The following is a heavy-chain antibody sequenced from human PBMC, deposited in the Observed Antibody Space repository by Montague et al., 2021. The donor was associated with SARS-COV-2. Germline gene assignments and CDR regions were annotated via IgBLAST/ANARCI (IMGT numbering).Heavy chain of an antibody. CDR2: IYYTGST. CDR3: AGDTRIAMLVVVTRYGLDD. Sequence: SETLSLTCTVSGGSISSSSYYWGWIRQPPGKGLEWIGSIYYTGSTYYNPSLKSRVTISVDTSKNQFSLKLSSVTAADTAVYYCAGDTRIAMLVVVTRYGLDDWGQGTLVTVSS. V-gene: IGHV4-39*07. CDR1: GGSISSSSYY. D-gene: IGHD3-22*01. J-gene: IGHJ4*02.